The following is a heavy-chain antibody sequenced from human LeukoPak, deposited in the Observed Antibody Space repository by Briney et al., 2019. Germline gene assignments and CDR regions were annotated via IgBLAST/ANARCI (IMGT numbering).Heavy chain of an antibody. V-gene: IGHV3-30*01. CDR1: GLTFSNYA. Sequence: GKSPRLSCAASGLTFSNYAMHWVRQAPGKGLEWVSLISSGGTYEYYADSVKGRFTISRDNSKNTLYLQLNSLRAEDTAVYYCARDSTYYYDSGSSGPHYFDNWGQGTLVTVSP. CDR3: ARDSTYYYDSGSSGPHYFDN. J-gene: IGHJ4*02. CDR2: ISSGGTYE. D-gene: IGHD3-10*01.